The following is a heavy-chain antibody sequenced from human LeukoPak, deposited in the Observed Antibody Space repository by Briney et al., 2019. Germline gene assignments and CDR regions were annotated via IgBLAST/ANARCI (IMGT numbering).Heavy chain of an antibody. D-gene: IGHD3-10*02. CDR2: ISSSGSTI. CDR1: GFTFSSYE. V-gene: IGHV3-48*03. J-gene: IGHJ6*04. Sequence: GSLRLSCAASGFTFSSYEMNWVRQAPGKGLEWVSYISSSGSTIYYADSVKGRFTISRDNDKNSLYLQMNSLRAEDTAVYYCAELGITMIGGVWGKGTTVTISS. CDR3: AELGITMIGGV.